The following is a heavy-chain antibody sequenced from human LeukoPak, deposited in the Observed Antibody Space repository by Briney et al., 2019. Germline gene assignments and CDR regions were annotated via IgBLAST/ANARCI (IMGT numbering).Heavy chain of an antibody. V-gene: IGHV3-30*18. D-gene: IGHD4-17*01. CDR2: ISYDGSNK. CDR3: AKVSPTVTPLQDYYFDY. CDR1: GFTFSSYG. Sequence: GGSLRLSCAASGFTFSSYGMHWVRQAPGKGLQWVAVISYDGSNKYYADSVKGRFTISRDNSKNTLYLQMNSLRAEDTAVYYCAKVSPTVTPLQDYYFDYWGQGTLVTVSS. J-gene: IGHJ4*02.